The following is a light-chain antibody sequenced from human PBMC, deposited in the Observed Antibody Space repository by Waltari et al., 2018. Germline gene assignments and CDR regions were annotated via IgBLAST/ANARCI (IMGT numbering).Light chain of an antibody. V-gene: IGKV1-6*01. Sequence: AFQMTQSPSSLSASVGDRVTITCRASQDIRNVLSWYQQKPGQAPQLLIYEASTLQSGVPSRFSGSGSGTAFTLTISSLQPEDFATYYCLQDSTYPRTFGQGTTVEI. CDR1: QDIRNV. CDR3: LQDSTYPRT. J-gene: IGKJ1*01. CDR2: EAS.